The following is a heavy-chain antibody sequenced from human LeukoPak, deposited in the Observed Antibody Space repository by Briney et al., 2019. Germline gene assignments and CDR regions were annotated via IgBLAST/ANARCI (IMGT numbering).Heavy chain of an antibody. CDR3: ARGSYWFDA. CDR2: INPNSGGA. Sequence: ASVKVSCKASGYTFTGYYMHWVRQAPGQGLEWMGWINPNSGGAKIAQKFQARVTMTRDTSISTAYMELSRLTSDDTAVYYCARGSYWFDAWGQGTLVTVSS. V-gene: IGHV1-2*02. CDR1: GYTFTGYY. D-gene: IGHD6-13*01. J-gene: IGHJ5*02.